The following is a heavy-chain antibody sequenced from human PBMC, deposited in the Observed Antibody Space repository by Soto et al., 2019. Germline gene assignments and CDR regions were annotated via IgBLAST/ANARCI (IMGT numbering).Heavy chain of an antibody. V-gene: IGHV1-69*13. CDR3: ARGSVGYCSSTSCPNWFGP. J-gene: IGHJ5*02. CDR2: IIPIFGTA. D-gene: IGHD2-2*01. Sequence: GASVKVSCKASGGTFSSYAISWVRQAPGQGLEWMGGIIPIFGTANYAQKFQGRVTITADESTSTAYMELSSLRSEDTAVYYCARGSVGYCSSTSCPNWFGPWGQGTLVTVSS. CDR1: GGTFSSYA.